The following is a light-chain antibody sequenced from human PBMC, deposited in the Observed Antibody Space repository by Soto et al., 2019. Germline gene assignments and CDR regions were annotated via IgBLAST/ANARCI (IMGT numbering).Light chain of an antibody. CDR3: HQYVSSPPAWA. V-gene: IGKV3-20*01. CDR1: QSISSSY. CDR2: ATS. Sequence: EIVLTQSPGTLSLSPGERATLSCRTSQSISSSYLAWSQQKPGQAPRLLISATSSRATGVPDRFSGSGSGTYFTLTISRLEPEDSAGYYCHQYVSSPPAWAFGKGTKVYIK. J-gene: IGKJ1*01.